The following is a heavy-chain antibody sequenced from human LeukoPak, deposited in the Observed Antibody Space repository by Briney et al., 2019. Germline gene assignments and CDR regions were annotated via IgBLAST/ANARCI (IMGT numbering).Heavy chain of an antibody. CDR3: ARRSGAADGYNYDCYYYMDV. D-gene: IGHD5-24*01. V-gene: IGHV4-34*01. J-gene: IGHJ6*03. CDR2: INHSGST. CDR1: GGSFSGYF. Sequence: PSETLSLTCAVYGGSFSGYFWNWIRQPPGEGLEWIGEINHSGSTNYNPSLKSRVTISVDTSKNQFSLKVNSVTAADTAVYYCARRSGAADGYNYDCYYYMDVWGRGTTVTVSS.